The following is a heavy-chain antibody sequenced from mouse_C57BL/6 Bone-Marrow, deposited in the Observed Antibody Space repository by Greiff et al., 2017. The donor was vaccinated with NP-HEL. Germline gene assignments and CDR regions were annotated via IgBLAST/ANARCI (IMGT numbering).Heavy chain of an antibody. J-gene: IGHJ2*01. CDR3: AKRYWSDY. CDR1: GYTFTGYW. V-gene: IGHV1-9*01. CDR2: ILPGSGST. D-gene: IGHD4-1*01. Sequence: VQLQQSGAELMKPGASVKLSCKATGYTFTGYWIEWGNQRPGHGLEWIGEILPGSGSTNSNEKFKGKAIFTADTSSNTAYMLHSSLTTEDSAIDYCAKRYWSDYWGQGTTLTVSS.